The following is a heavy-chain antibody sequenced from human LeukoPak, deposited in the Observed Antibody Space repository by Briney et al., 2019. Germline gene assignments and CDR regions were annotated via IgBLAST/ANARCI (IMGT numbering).Heavy chain of an antibody. CDR1: GGSISSSSYY. D-gene: IGHD3-22*01. CDR2: IYYSGST. J-gene: IGHJ6*02. V-gene: IGHV4-39*01. CDR3: ARHGYYDSSGYYSGYYGTDV. Sequence: SETLSLTCTVSGGSISSSSYYWGWIRQPPGKGLEWIGSIYYSGSTYYNPSLKSRVTISVDTSKNQFSLKLSSVTAADTAVYYCARHGYYDSSGYYSGYYGTDVWGQGTTVTVSS.